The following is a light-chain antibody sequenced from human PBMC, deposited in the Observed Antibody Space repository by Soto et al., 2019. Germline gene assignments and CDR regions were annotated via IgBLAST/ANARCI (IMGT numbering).Light chain of an antibody. Sequence: EIVLTQSPGTLSLSPGERATLSCRASQSVSSSYLAWYQQKHGQAPRLLIYGASTRATGVPARFSGSGSGTEFTLTISTLQSEYFAVYYCQQYDNWPPRTFGGGTKVDIK. CDR2: GAS. J-gene: IGKJ4*01. CDR3: QQYDNWPPRT. CDR1: QSVSSSY. V-gene: IGKV3-15*01.